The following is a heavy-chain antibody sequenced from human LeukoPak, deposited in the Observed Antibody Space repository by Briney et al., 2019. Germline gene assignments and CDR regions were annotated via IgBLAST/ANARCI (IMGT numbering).Heavy chain of an antibody. CDR2: IYYSGST. Sequence: SETLSLTCTVSGGSISSYYWSRIRQPPGKGLEWIGSIYYSGSTYYNPSLKSRVTISVDTSKNQFSLKLSSVTAADTAVYYCARQDFTIFGVVKDFDYWGQGTLVTVSS. CDR1: GGSISSYY. V-gene: IGHV4-39*01. CDR3: ARQDFTIFGVVKDFDY. J-gene: IGHJ4*02. D-gene: IGHD3-3*01.